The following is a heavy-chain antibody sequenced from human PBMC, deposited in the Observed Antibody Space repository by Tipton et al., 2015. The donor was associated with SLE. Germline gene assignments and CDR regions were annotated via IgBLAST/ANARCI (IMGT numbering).Heavy chain of an antibody. Sequence: SLRLSCAASGFTFSSYSMNWVRQAPGKGLEWVSSISSSSSTIYYADSVKGRFTISRDNAKNTLYLQMNSLRAEDTAVYYCAREGRWGSGWSPFDYWGQGTLVTVSS. CDR3: AREGRWGSGWSPFDY. CDR2: ISSSSSTI. V-gene: IGHV3-48*01. D-gene: IGHD6-19*01. J-gene: IGHJ4*02. CDR1: GFTFSSYS.